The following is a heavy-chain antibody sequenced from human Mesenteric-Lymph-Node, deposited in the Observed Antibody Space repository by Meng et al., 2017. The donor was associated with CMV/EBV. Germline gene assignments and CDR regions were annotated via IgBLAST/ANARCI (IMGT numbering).Heavy chain of an antibody. J-gene: IGHJ6*02. V-gene: IGHV3-33*06. D-gene: IGHD3-10*01. CDR1: GFMFRLFG. Sequence: GESLKISCAASGFMFRLFGMHWVRQAPGKGLEWVAVIWYDGSNKYYADSVKGRFTISRDNSKNTLYLQMNSLRAEDTAVYYCAKVMVRGNYGMDVWGQGTTVTVSS. CDR2: IWYDGSNK. CDR3: AKVMVRGNYGMDV.